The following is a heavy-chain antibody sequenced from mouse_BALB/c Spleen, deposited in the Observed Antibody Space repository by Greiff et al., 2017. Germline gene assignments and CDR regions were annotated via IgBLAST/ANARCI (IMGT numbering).Heavy chain of an antibody. CDR1: GYTFTSYA. CDR2: INPSSGYT. J-gene: IGHJ2*01. V-gene: IGHV1-4*01. Sequence: LVESGAELARPGASVKMSCKASGYTFTSYAMHWVKQRPGQGLEWIGYINPSSGYTNYNQKFKDKATLTADKSSSTAYLQLSSLTSEDSAVYYCARGGLDYWGQGTTLTVSS. CDR3: ARGGLDY.